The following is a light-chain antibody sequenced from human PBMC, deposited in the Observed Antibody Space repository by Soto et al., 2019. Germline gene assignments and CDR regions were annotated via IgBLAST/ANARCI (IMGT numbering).Light chain of an antibody. CDR3: QQRRNWQVT. CDR1: QSVSTY. Sequence: EIVLTQSPVILSLSPGERATLSCRASQSVSTYLAWYQQKPGQAPRLLIYDASNRATGIPARFSGSGSGTDFTLTISSLEPEDFAVYYCQQRRNWQVTFGQGTRLANK. CDR2: DAS. V-gene: IGKV3-11*01. J-gene: IGKJ5*01.